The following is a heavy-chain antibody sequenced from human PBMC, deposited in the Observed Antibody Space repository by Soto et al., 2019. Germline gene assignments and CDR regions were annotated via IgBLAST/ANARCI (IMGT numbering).Heavy chain of an antibody. V-gene: IGHV3-74*02. J-gene: IGHJ3*02. CDR3: ASPASDGDLDAFDI. CDR2: INSDGSST. CDR1: GFTFSSYW. Sequence: EVQLLESGGGLVQPGGSLRLSCAASGFTFSSYWMHWVRQAPGKGLVWVSRINSDGSSTSYADSVKGRFTISRDNAKNTLYLQMNSLRAEDTAVYYCASPASDGDLDAFDIWGQGTMVTVSS. D-gene: IGHD4-17*01.